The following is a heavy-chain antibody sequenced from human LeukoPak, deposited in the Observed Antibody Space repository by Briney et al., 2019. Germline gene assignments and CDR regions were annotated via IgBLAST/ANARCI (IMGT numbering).Heavy chain of an antibody. CDR2: IYSGGST. CDR3: ARDSIFSTTSNYFVMDV. Sequence: GGSLRLSCAASGFTVSRNYMRWVRQAPGKGLEWVSVIYSGGSTYYADSVKGRFTISRDKSKNTLYLQMNSLRAEDTAVYYCARDSIFSTTSNYFVMDVWGQGTTVTVSS. CDR1: GFTVSRNY. D-gene: IGHD1-26*01. J-gene: IGHJ6*02. V-gene: IGHV3-53*01.